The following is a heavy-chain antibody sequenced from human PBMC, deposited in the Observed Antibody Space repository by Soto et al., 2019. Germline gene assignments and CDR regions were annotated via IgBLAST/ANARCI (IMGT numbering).Heavy chain of an antibody. D-gene: IGHD3-9*01. CDR2: IHHSGST. J-gene: IGHJ4*02. CDR3: AMAPFDYDVLTGYPT. V-gene: IGHV4-4*02. CDR1: DDSVVGSTW. Sequence: SATLSLTCAVSDDSVVGSTWWTWLRQSPGRGLEWIGEIHHSGSTNYNSDSSLRGRVTMSIDKSKNQFSLNLSPVTAADTAVYFCAMAPFDYDVLTGYPTWGQGILVTVSA.